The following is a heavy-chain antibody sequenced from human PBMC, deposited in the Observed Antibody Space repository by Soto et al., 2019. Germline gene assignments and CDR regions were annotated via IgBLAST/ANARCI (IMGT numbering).Heavy chain of an antibody. CDR1: GGSISSYY. D-gene: IGHD3-10*01. J-gene: IGHJ6*01. CDR2: IYYSGST. V-gene: IGHV4-59*08. Sequence: PSETLSLTCTVSGGSISSYYWSWIRQPPWKGLEWIGFIYYSGSTNYNPSLKSRVTISLDTSKNQFSLKLSSVTAADTAVYYCARVSGIYYYGMDVWGQGTTVTVSS. CDR3: ARVSGIYYYGMDV.